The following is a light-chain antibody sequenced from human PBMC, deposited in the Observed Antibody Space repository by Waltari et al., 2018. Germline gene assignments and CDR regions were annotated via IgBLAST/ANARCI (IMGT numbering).Light chain of an antibody. Sequence: EIVMTQSPATLSVSRGGSAPLPCRASLNLADSLAWYQQKPGPPPRLLIHGASTRDTGIPVRFSGSGSGTDFTLTITGLQSEDFAVYFCQQYNQWPLTFGRGTKVEIK. CDR1: LNLADS. CDR2: GAS. J-gene: IGKJ4*01. CDR3: QQYNQWPLT. V-gene: IGKV3-15*01.